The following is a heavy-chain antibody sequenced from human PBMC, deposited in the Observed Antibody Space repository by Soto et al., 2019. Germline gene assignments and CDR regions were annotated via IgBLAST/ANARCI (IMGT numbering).Heavy chain of an antibody. CDR1: GGSISSYY. D-gene: IGHD5-12*01. J-gene: IGHJ6*02. CDR3: ARFGGYSGYEAGLVYYYYGMDV. V-gene: IGHV4-59*08. Sequence: SETLSLTCTVSGGSISSYYWSWIRQPPGKGLEWIGYIYYSGSTNYNPSLKSRVTISVDTSKNQFSLKLSSVTAADTAVYYCARFGGYSGYEAGLVYYYYGMDVWG. CDR2: IYYSGST.